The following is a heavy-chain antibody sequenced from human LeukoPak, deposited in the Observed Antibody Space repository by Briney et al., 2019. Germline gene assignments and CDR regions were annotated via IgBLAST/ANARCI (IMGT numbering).Heavy chain of an antibody. CDR1: GGSVSSSYY. CDR2: ICSGGNT. J-gene: IGHJ5*02. V-gene: IGHV4-39*01. D-gene: IGHD5-18*01. CDR3: ARLLVGNGGYSYGYNWFDP. Sequence: PSETLSLTCTVSGGSVSSSYYWGWIRQPPGKGLEWIGSICSGGNTCYNPSLQSRVTISVDTSKIQFSLKLSSVTAADTAVYYCARLLVGNGGYSYGYNWFDPWGQGTLVTVSS.